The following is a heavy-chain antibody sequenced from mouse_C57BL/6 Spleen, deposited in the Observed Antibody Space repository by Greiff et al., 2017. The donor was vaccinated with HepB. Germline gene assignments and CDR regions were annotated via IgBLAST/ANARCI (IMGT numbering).Heavy chain of an antibody. V-gene: IGHV1-15*01. CDR2: IDPETGGT. Sequence: QVQLQQSGAELVRPGASVTLSCKASGYTFTDYEMHWVKQTPVHGLEWIGAIDPETGGTAYNQKFKGKAILTADKSSSTAYMELRSLTSEDSAVYYWTRGKGAWFAYWGQGTLVTVSA. CDR3: TRGKGAWFAY. J-gene: IGHJ3*01. CDR1: GYTFTDYE.